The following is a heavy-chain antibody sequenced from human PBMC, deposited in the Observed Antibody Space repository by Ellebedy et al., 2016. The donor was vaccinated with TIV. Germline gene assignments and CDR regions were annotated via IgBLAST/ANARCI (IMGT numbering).Heavy chain of an antibody. V-gene: IGHV3-30*04. CDR1: GFTFSTYA. J-gene: IGHJ4*02. D-gene: IGHD5-12*01. CDR2: ISYDGREK. Sequence: GGSLRLSCAASGFTFSTYAMHWVRQAPGKGLEWVAVISYDGREKYYADSVKGRFTISRDSSKNTLYLEMNSLRGDDTAFYYCARESGYDIHYHPDYWGQGTLVTVSS. CDR3: ARESGYDIHYHPDY.